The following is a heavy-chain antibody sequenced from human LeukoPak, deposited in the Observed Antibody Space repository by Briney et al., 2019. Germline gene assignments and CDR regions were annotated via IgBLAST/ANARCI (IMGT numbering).Heavy chain of an antibody. CDR3: ARAPSCVGTDAFDI. CDR2: IKQDGSEK. Sequence: GGSLRLSCAASGFTFSSYWMSWVRQAPGKGLEWVANIKQDGSEKYYVDSVKGRFTISRDNAKNSLYLQMNSLRAEDTAVYYCARAPSCVGTDAFDIWGQGTMVTVSS. V-gene: IGHV3-7*01. J-gene: IGHJ3*02. D-gene: IGHD2-15*01. CDR1: GFTFSSYW.